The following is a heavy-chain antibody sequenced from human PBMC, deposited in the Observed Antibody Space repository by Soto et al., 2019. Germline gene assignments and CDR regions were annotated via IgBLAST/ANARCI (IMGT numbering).Heavy chain of an antibody. J-gene: IGHJ3*02. D-gene: IGHD3-10*01. CDR3: AKDLGPRPAAAFDI. Sequence: PGESLKISCAASGFTCSSYAMSWVRQAPGKGLEWVSAISGSGGSTYYADSVKGRFTISRDNSKNTLYLQMNSLRAEDTAVYYCAKDLGPRPAAAFDIWGQGTMVTVSS. V-gene: IGHV3-23*01. CDR2: ISGSGGST. CDR1: GFTCSSYA.